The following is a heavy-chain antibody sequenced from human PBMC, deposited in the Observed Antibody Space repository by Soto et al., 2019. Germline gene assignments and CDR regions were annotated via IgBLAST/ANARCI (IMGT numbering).Heavy chain of an antibody. V-gene: IGHV3-72*01. J-gene: IGHJ4*02. D-gene: IGHD3-10*01. Sequence: EVQLVESGGGLVQPGGSLRLSCAASGFTFSDHFIDWVRQAPGKGLDWVGRTKNKAYSYTTEYAASVKGRFTISRDDSKNSVYLQMNSLNTEDPAVYYCTSIRGVMGYWGQGTLVTVSS. CDR1: GFTFSDHF. CDR2: TKNKAYSYTT. CDR3: TSIRGVMGY.